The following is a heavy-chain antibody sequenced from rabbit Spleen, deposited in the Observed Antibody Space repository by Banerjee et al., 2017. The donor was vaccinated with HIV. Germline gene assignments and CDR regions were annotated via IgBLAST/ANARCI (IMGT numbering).Heavy chain of an antibody. D-gene: IGHD6-1*01. Sequence: QLKETGGGLVQPGGSLTLSCIASGFDFSSYYMSWGLQAPGKGVGWIGCFDSVFGSKYYASWVNGQFTISSHNAQNTLFLQLNRLTVADTATYFCARDDGSYDYIDGYFNLWGQGTLVTVS. CDR2: FDSVFGSK. V-gene: IGHV1S7*01. CDR1: GFDFSSYY. J-gene: IGHJ4*01. CDR3: ARDDGSYDYIDGYFNL.